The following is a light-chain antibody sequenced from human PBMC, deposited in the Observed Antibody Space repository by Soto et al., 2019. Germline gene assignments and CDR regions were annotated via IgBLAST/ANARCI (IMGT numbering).Light chain of an antibody. CDR3: QQHGSSPRT. V-gene: IGKV3-20*01. CDR2: GAS. CDR1: QSVSSSY. Sequence: EIVLTQSPGTLSLSPGERATLSCRASQSVSSSYLAWYQQKPGQAPRLLIYGASSRATGIPVRFSGSGSATRCTLTISRLEPDDFAVYFCQQHGSSPRTFGEGTKVEIK. J-gene: IGKJ1*01.